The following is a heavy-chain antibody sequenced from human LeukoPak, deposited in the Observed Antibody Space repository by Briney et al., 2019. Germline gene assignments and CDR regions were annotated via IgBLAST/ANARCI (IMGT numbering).Heavy chain of an antibody. CDR1: GFTFSSYE. D-gene: IGHD6-19*01. CDR2: ISSSGGTI. J-gene: IGHJ3*02. Sequence: GGSLRLSCAASGFTFSSYEMNWVRQAPGKGLEWVSYISSSGGTIYYADSVKGRFTISRDNAKNSLYLQMNSLRAEDTAVYYCARGYSSGPLSDDAFDIWGQGTMVTVSS. CDR3: ARGYSSGPLSDDAFDI. V-gene: IGHV3-48*03.